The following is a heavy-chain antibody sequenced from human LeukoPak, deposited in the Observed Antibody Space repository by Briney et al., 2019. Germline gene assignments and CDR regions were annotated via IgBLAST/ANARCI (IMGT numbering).Heavy chain of an antibody. CDR2: ISGSGGST. CDR3: ARVGSGVSFDY. CDR1: GFTFSSYG. V-gene: IGHV3-23*01. D-gene: IGHD2-15*01. Sequence: GGSLRLSCAASGFTFSSYGMSWVRQAPGKGLEWVSAISGSGGSTYYADSVKGRFTISRDNSKNTLYLQMNSLRAEDTAVYYCARVGSGVSFDYWGQGTLVTVSS. J-gene: IGHJ4*02.